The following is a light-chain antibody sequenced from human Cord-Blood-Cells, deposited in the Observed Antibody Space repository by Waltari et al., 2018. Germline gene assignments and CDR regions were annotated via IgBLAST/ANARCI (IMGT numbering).Light chain of an antibody. Sequence: QAVVTQEPSLTVSPGGTVTLTCGSSTGAVTSGHYPYWFQQKPGQAPRTLIYDKSNKHSGTPARFSGSLLGGKAALTLSGAQPEDEAEYYCLLSYSGAWVFGGGTKLTVL. CDR2: DKS. J-gene: IGLJ3*02. CDR3: LLSYSGAWV. CDR1: TGAVTSGHY. V-gene: IGLV7-46*01.